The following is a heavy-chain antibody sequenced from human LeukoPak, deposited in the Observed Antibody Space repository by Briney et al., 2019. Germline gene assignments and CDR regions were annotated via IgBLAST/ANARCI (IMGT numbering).Heavy chain of an antibody. CDR1: GYTFTSYD. V-gene: IGHV1-8*01. CDR2: MNPSSGNT. CDR3: ARGLGSSGWYAYYYYYMDV. D-gene: IGHD6-19*01. Sequence: ASVKVSCKASGYTFTSYDINWVRQATGQGLEWMGWMNPSSGNTGYAQKFQGRVTMTRNTSISTAYMELSSLRSEDTAVYYCARGLGSSGWYAYYYYYMDVWGKGTTVTVSS. J-gene: IGHJ6*03.